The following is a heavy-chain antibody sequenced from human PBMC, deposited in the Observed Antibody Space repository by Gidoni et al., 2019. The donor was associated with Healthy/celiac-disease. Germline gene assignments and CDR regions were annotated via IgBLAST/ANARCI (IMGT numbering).Heavy chain of an antibody. CDR2: MNPTSGNT. J-gene: IGHJ6*02. CDR3: ARRSQELRGGAVPVLRFLEWLLGRGMDV. V-gene: IGHV1-8*01. D-gene: IGHD3-3*01. Sequence: QVQLVQSGAEEKKTGASVKVSCKAAGYTFTSYDINGVRRATGPGLWWMGRMNPTSGNTGAAQKFQGRVTMTRNTSISTAYMELSSLRSEDTAVYYCARRSQELRGGAVPVLRFLEWLLGRGMDVCGQGTTVTVSS. CDR1: GYTFTSYD.